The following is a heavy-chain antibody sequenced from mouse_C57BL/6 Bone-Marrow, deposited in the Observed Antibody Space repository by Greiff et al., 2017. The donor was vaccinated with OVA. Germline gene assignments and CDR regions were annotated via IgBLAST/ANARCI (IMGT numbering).Heavy chain of an antibody. CDR1: GFTFSDYY. D-gene: IGHD1-1*01. J-gene: IGHJ1*03. Sequence: EVKLMESGGGLVQPGGSLKLSCAASGFTFSDYYMYWVRQTPEKRLEWVAYISNGGGSTYYPDTVKGRFTISRDNAKNTLYLQMSRLKSEDTAMYYCARHMATVEPPYWYFDVWGTGTTVTVSS. V-gene: IGHV5-12*01. CDR3: ARHMATVEPPYWYFDV. CDR2: ISNGGGST.